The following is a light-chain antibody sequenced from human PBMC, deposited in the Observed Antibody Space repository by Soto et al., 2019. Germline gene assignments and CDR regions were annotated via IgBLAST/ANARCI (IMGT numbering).Light chain of an antibody. V-gene: IGKV3-20*01. CDR1: QSVSSSY. Sequence: IVVTQKKGTLSLSPGERATLSCRASQSVSSSYLAWYQQKPGQAPRLLIYGASSRATGIPDRFSGSGSGTDFTLTISRLEPEDFAVYYCQQYGSSPQTFGQVTNVAIK. CDR3: QQYGSSPQT. J-gene: IGKJ1*01. CDR2: GAS.